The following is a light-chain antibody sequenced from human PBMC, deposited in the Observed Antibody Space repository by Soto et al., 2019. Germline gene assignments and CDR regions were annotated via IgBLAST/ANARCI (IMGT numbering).Light chain of an antibody. J-gene: IGLJ2*01. Sequence: QAVVTQPPSVSGAPGQRVTISCTGSSSNIGATYDVHWYQQFPGTAPKLLIYGNNNRPSGVPDRFSGSKSGTSASLAITGLQAEDEADYYCQSYDSSLSGYVIFGGGTKLTVL. CDR3: QSYDSSLSGYVI. V-gene: IGLV1-40*01. CDR1: SSNIGATYD. CDR2: GNN.